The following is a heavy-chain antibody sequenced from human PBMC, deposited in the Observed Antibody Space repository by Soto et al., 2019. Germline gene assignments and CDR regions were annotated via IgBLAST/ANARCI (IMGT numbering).Heavy chain of an antibody. CDR1: GFTVSNSY. Sequence: EVQLVESGGGLIQPGGSLRLSCAASGFTVSNSYMNWVRQAPGKGLEWVSIIYSSGVTKYEDSVKGRFTISRDNSQNTLYLQMSSLRAEDTAVYYCARNPFASGSALSWGQGTLVTVSS. V-gene: IGHV3-53*01. J-gene: IGHJ4*02. CDR2: IYSSGVT. CDR3: ARNPFASGSALS. D-gene: IGHD1-26*01.